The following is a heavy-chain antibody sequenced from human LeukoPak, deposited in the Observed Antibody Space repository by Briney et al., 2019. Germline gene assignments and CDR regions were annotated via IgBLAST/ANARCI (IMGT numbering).Heavy chain of an antibody. J-gene: IGHJ5*01. D-gene: IGHD2/OR15-2a*01. CDR2: INQDGSEK. CDR1: GFNFRNYW. Sequence: GGSLRLSCAASGFNFRNYWMSWVRQAPGKGPEWVANINQDGSEKYFMESVKGRFTISRDNAKNSMLLQMNSLRVEDTAVYYCVREFKLRLSVFDSWGQGTPVAVSS. CDR3: VREFKLRLSVFDS. V-gene: IGHV3-7*01.